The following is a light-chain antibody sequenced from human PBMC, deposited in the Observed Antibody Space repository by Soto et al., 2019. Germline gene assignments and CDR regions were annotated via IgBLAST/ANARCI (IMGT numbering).Light chain of an antibody. CDR2: GNS. CDR3: QSYDSSLSVVV. CDR1: SSNIGAGYD. V-gene: IGLV1-40*01. J-gene: IGLJ2*01. Sequence: QSVLTQPPSVSGAPGQRVTISCTGRSSNIGAGYDVHWYQQLPGTAPKLLIYGNSHRPSGVPDRFSGSKSGTSASLAITGLKAEDESDYYCQSYDSSLSVVVFGGGTELTVL.